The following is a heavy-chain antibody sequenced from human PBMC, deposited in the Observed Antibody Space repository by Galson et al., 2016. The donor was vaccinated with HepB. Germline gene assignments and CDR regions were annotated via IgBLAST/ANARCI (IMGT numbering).Heavy chain of an antibody. Sequence: SETLSLTCTVSGGSMNSITFYWGWIRQPPGKGLEWIGSIVYSGSSDYNPSLKSRVTISVGTPKNQFSLRLSSLTAADSAVSYCARTPGRNFDIMTGYYADYHYYGMDVWGQGTTVTVSS. V-gene: IGHV4-39*01. CDR3: ARTPGRNFDIMTGYYADYHYYGMDV. CDR2: IVYSGSS. J-gene: IGHJ6*02. CDR1: GGSMNSITFY. D-gene: IGHD3-9*01.